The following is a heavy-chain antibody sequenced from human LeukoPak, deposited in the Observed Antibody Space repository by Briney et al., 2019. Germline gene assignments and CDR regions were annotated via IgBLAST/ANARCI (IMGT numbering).Heavy chain of an antibody. Sequence: TLSLTCAVYGGSYSGXYWSWIRQPPGKGLEWIGEINHSGSTNYNPSLKSRVTISVVTSKNQFSLKLSSVTAADTAVYYCARGGGLFDYWGQGTLVTVSS. V-gene: IGHV4-34*01. J-gene: IGHJ4*02. CDR3: ARGGGLFDY. CDR2: INHSGST. CDR1: GGSYSGXY. D-gene: IGHD3-10*01.